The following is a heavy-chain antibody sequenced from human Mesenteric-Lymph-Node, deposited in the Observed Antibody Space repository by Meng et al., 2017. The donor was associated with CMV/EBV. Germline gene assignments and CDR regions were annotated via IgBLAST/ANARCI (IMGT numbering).Heavy chain of an antibody. CDR3: ARRMATIRTLGFDY. V-gene: IGHV5-51*01. CDR2: IYPGDSDT. J-gene: IGHJ4*02. CDR1: GNSFPSYW. D-gene: IGHD5-24*01. Sequence: GHGNSFPSYWMGWVRQMPGKGLELMGIIYPGDSDTRYSPSFQGQVTISADKSISTAYLQWSSLKASDTAMYYCARRMATIRTLGFDYWGQGTLVTVSS.